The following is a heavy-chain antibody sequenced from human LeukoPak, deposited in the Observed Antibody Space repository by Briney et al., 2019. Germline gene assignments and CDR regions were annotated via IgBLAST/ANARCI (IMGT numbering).Heavy chain of an antibody. CDR2: IWYDGSNK. D-gene: IGHD5-12*01. CDR3: ARGSPRYSGYDIPHPLDY. V-gene: IGHV3-33*01. Sequence: PGGSLRLSCAASGFIFSSYGMHWVRQTPGKGLEWVAVIWYDGSNKYYADSVKGRFTIARDNSKNTLYLQMNSLRAEDTAVYYCARGSPRYSGYDIPHPLDYWGQGTLVTVSS. CDR1: GFIFSSYG. J-gene: IGHJ4*02.